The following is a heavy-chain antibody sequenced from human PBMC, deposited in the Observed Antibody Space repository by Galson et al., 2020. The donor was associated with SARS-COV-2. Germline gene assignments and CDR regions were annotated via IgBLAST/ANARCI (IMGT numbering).Heavy chain of an antibody. CDR1: GFTFKSHA. CDR3: ARDGQSSSGWVFDY. J-gene: IGHJ4*02. Sequence: GESLKISCAAYGFTFKSHAMHWVRQAPGKGLERVAQIFYAGSVNYNVDSVKGRFTISRDDSENTVYLQMNNLRADDSAVYFCARDGQSSSGWVFDYWGQGTLVTVSS. V-gene: IGHV3-33*01. D-gene: IGHD6-19*01. CDR2: IFYAGSVN.